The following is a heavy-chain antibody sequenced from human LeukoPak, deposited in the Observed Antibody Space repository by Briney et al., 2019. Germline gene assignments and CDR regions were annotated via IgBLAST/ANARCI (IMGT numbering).Heavy chain of an antibody. V-gene: IGHV3-30*18. D-gene: IGHD3-10*01. CDR1: GFTFSTYG. J-gene: IGHJ4*02. CDR2: ISYDGSNK. CDR3: AKDYVVRGVPLTLVDY. Sequence: PGGSLRLSCTASGFTFSTYGMHWVRLAPVKGLEWVAVISYDGSNKYYADSVKGRFTISRDNSKNTLYLQMNSLRAEDTAVYYCAKDYVVRGVPLTLVDYWGQGTLVTVSS.